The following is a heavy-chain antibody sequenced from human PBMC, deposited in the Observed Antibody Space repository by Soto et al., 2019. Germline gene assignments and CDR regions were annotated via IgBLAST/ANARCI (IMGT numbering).Heavy chain of an antibody. CDR2: ISYDGSNK. V-gene: IGHV3-30-3*01. Sequence: QVQLVESGGGVVQPGRSLRLSCAASGFTFSSYAMHWVRQAPGKGLEWVAVISYDGSNKYYADSVKGRFTISRDNSKNTLYLQMNSRRDEDTAVYYCAREDPGKYTALDYWGQGTLVTVSS. D-gene: IGHD5-18*01. J-gene: IGHJ4*02. CDR1: GFTFSSYA. CDR3: AREDPGKYTALDY.